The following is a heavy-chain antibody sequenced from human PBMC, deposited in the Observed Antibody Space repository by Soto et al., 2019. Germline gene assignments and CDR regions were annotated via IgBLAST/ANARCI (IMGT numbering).Heavy chain of an antibody. Sequence: VASVKVSCKASGGTFSSYAISWVRQAPGQGLEWMGGIIPIFGTANYAQKFQGRVTITADESTSTAYMELSSLRSEDTAVYYCARGHMVATWNYYGMDVWGQRTTVTVSS. J-gene: IGHJ6*02. D-gene: IGHD5-12*01. CDR2: IIPIFGTA. V-gene: IGHV1-69*13. CDR3: ARGHMVATWNYYGMDV. CDR1: GGTFSSYA.